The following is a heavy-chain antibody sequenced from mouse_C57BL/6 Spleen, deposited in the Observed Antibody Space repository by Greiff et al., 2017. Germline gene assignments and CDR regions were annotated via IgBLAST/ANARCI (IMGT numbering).Heavy chain of an antibody. D-gene: IGHD2-2*01. Sequence: EVKLMESGGGLVKPGGSLKLSCAASGFTFSDYGMHWVRQAPEKGLEWVAYISSGSSTIYYADTVKGRFTISRDNAKNTLFLQMTSLRSEDTAMYYCARDVGYGYDYWGQGTTLTVSS. J-gene: IGHJ2*01. V-gene: IGHV5-17*01. CDR2: ISSGSSTI. CDR3: ARDVGYGYDY. CDR1: GFTFSDYG.